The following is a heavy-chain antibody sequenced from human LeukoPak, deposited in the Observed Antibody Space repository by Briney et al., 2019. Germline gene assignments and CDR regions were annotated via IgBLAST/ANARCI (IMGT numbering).Heavy chain of an antibody. CDR1: GFTFSSYW. CDR3: ARGRIVGATGSVY. CDR2: INSDGSST. J-gene: IGHJ4*02. D-gene: IGHD1-26*01. Sequence: GGSLRLSCAASGFTFSSYWMHWVRQAPGKRLVWVSRINSDGSSTSYADSVKGRFTISRDNAKNTLYLQMNSLRAEDTAVYYCARGRIVGATGSVYWGQGTLVTVSS. V-gene: IGHV3-74*01.